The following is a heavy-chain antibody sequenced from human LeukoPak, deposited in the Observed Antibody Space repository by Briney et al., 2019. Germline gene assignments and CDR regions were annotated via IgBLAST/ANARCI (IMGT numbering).Heavy chain of an antibody. J-gene: IGHJ4*02. D-gene: IGHD6-19*01. V-gene: IGHV1-2*02. Sequence: GASVRVSCKASGYTFTGYYIHWVRQAPGQGLEWMGWINPTSGGTKYAQKFQGRVTMTRDTSISTAYMELSRLRADDTAVFYCARGGSAWDNPSDYWGQGTLVTVSS. CDR3: ARGGSAWDNPSDY. CDR2: INPTSGGT. CDR1: GYTFTGYY.